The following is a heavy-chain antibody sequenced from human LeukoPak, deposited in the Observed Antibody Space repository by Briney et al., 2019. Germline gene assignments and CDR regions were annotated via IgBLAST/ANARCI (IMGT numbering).Heavy chain of an antibody. V-gene: IGHV1-8*01. CDR2: MNPNSGNT. CDR1: GYTFTSYD. D-gene: IGHD6-25*01. Sequence: ASVKVSCKASGYTFTSYDINWVRQATGQGLEWMGWMNPNSGNTGYAQKFQGRVTMTRNTSISTAYMELSSLRSEDTAVYYCARGQSSGWPYYYYGMDVWGQGTTVTVSS. CDR3: ARGQSSGWPYYYYGMDV. J-gene: IGHJ6*02.